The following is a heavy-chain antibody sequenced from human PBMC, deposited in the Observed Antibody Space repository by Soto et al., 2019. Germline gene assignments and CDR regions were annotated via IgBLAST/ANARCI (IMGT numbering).Heavy chain of an antibody. V-gene: IGHV3-15*07. CDR1: GFIFSNAW. CDR2: IKGKTDGGTT. CDR3: ATSGTMVYGDSTRPHFDY. J-gene: IGHJ4*02. Sequence: EVQLVESGGGLAKPGGSLRLSCAVSGFIFSNAWMNWVRQIPGKGLEWVGRIKGKTDGGTTDYADLVKGRFTISGDDSKNTVFLQMNSLETEDTAVYYCATSGTMVYGDSTRPHFDYWGQGTLVTVSS. D-gene: IGHD4-17*01.